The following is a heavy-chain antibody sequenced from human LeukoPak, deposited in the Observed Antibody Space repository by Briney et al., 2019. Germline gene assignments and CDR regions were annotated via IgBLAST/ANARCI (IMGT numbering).Heavy chain of an antibody. CDR3: AKDFGYGGNSPYSDY. CDR1: GFTFSSYS. CDR2: ISGSGGTT. D-gene: IGHD4-23*01. J-gene: IGHJ4*02. Sequence: GGSLRLSCAASGFTFSSYSMSWVCQAPGKGLEWVSGISGSGGTTYSADSVKGRFTISRDNSKTTLYLQMNSLRAEDTALYYCAKDFGYGGNSPYSDYWGQGTLVTVSS. V-gene: IGHV3-23*01.